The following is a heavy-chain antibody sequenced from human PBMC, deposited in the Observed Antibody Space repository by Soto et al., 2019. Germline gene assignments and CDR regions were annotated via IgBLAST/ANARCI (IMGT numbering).Heavy chain of an antibody. CDR2: MNPNSGNT. CDR3: ASRYLTYYDFWSGNSRRYYYYGMDV. D-gene: IGHD3-3*01. Sequence: ASVKVFCKASGYTFTSYDINWVRQATGQGLEGMGWMNPNSGNTGYAQKFQGRVTMTRNTSISTAYMELSSLRSEDTAVYYCASRYLTYYDFWSGNSRRYYYYGMDVWGQGTTVTVSS. CDR1: GYTFTSYD. V-gene: IGHV1-8*01. J-gene: IGHJ6*02.